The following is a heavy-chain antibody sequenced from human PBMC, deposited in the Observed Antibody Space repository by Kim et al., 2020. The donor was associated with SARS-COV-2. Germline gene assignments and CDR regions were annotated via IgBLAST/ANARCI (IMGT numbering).Heavy chain of an antibody. CDR1: GGSISSYY. V-gene: IGHV4-59*01. D-gene: IGHD3-16*02. Sequence: SETLSLTCTVSGGSISSYYWSWIRQPPGKGLEWIGYIYYSGSTNYNPSLKSRVTISVDTSKNQFSLKLSSVTAADPAVYYCARVEVRVIGYYGVDVWGQGTPVTVSS. CDR3: ARVEVRVIGYYGVDV. CDR2: IYYSGST. J-gene: IGHJ6*02.